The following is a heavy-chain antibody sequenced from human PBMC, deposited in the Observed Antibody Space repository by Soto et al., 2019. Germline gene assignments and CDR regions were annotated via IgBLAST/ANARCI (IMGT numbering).Heavy chain of an antibody. Sequence: GGSLRLSCAASGFTFSSYAMRWVRQAPGKGLEWVSAISGSCGSTYYAVSVKGRFTISRDNSKNTLYLQMNSLRAEDTAVYYCARRGSGSYYDYWGQGTLVTVSS. V-gene: IGHV3-23*01. CDR3: ARRGSGSYYDY. J-gene: IGHJ4*02. CDR2: ISGSCGST. D-gene: IGHD1-26*01. CDR1: GFTFSSYA.